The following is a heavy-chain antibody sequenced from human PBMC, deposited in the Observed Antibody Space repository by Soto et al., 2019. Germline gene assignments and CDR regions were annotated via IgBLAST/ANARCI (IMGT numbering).Heavy chain of an antibody. D-gene: IGHD3-16*02. CDR2: IMPLFNTA. CDR1: AGTFSSSA. V-gene: IGHV1-69*01. J-gene: IGHJ6*02. CDR3: ASGNPATFGGLTVYYYYGMDV. Sequence: QVQLVQSGPEVKKPGSSVKVSCKASAGTFSSSAFRWVRQAPGQGLEWVGDIMPLFNTANYAQKFQGRVSLTADESTGTVYMDLSSLTSDDTAVYYCASGNPATFGGLTVYYYYGMDVWGQGTTVTVSS.